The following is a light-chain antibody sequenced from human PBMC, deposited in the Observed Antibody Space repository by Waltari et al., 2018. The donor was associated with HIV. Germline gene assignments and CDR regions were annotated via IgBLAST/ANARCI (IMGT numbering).Light chain of an antibody. V-gene: IGKV1-9*01. CDR3: QQLTNYPLT. Sequence: DIQLTQSPSFLSASVGDRVAITCRASQDINTYLAWYHQKPGKAPRLLIYGASALQPGVPSRFTGSGSGSTFTLTISNLQPEDFATYFCQQLTNYPLTFGGGTKLEIK. CDR1: QDINTY. CDR2: GAS. J-gene: IGKJ4*01.